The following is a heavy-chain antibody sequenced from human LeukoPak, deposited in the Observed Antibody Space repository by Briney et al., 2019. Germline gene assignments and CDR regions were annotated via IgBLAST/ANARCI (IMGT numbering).Heavy chain of an antibody. CDR3: ARGREGYDFWSGYYTDY. CDR1: GYTFTGYY. V-gene: IGHV1-8*02. D-gene: IGHD3-3*01. Sequence: ASVKVSCKASGYTFTGYYMHWVRQAPGQGLEWMGWMNPNSGNTGYAQKFQGRVTMTRNTSISTAYMELSSLRSEDTAVYYCARGREGYDFWSGYYTDYWGQGTLVTVSS. J-gene: IGHJ4*02. CDR2: MNPNSGNT.